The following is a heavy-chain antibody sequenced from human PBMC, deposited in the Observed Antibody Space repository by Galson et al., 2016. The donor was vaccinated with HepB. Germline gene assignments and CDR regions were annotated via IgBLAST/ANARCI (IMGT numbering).Heavy chain of an antibody. Sequence: SVKVSCKASGYTFSRYAIHWVRQAPGQRLEWMGWIYGGNGKTEYSQKFQGRVTITRDTSASTAYMELSSLRFEDTAVYYCARRIREYYDSNDDGGLWYYDSWGQGTLVTVSS. CDR3: ARRIREYYDSNDDGGLWYYDS. CDR1: GYTFSRYA. J-gene: IGHJ4*02. D-gene: IGHD3-22*01. CDR2: IYGGNGKT. V-gene: IGHV1-3*01.